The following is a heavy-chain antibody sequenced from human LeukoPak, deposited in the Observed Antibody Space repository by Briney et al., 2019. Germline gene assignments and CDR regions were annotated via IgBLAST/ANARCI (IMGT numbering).Heavy chain of an antibody. CDR1: GGSISSYY. Sequence: SETLSLTCTVSGGSISSYYWSWIRQPPGKGLEWTGYIYYSGSTNYNPSLKSRVTISVDTSKNQFSLKLSSVTAADTAVYYCARDLQYYYGSGSYYGGGFDYWGQGTLVTVSS. D-gene: IGHD3-10*01. CDR3: ARDLQYYYGSGSYYGGGFDY. V-gene: IGHV4-59*01. J-gene: IGHJ4*02. CDR2: IYYSGST.